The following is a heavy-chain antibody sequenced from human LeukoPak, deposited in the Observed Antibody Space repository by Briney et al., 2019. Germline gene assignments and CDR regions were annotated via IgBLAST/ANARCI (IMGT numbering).Heavy chain of an antibody. CDR3: TRRVATTGIYAFDI. Sequence: PSETLSLTCTMSGGSISGGSISTYYWTWIRQPPGKGLEWIGYIYYSGSTNYNPSLKSRVTISLDTSKNQFPLKLNSVTAADTAIYYCTRRVATTGIYAFDIWGQGTMVTVSS. CDR1: GGSISTYY. V-gene: IGHV4-59*01. J-gene: IGHJ3*02. D-gene: IGHD1-1*01. CDR2: IYYSGST.